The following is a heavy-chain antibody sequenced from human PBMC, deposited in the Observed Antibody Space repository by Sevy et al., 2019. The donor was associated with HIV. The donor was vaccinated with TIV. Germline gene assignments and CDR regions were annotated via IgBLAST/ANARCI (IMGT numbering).Heavy chain of an antibody. J-gene: IGHJ6*02. CDR1: GFTFSSYA. CDR3: AKKITIFGVIISYGMDV. Sequence: GGSLRLSCAASGFTFSSYAMSWVRQAPGKGLEWVSAISGSGGSTYYADSVKGRFTISRDNSKNTLYLQMNSLRAEDTAVDDCAKKITIFGVIISYGMDVWGQGTTVTVSS. CDR2: ISGSGGST. V-gene: IGHV3-23*01. D-gene: IGHD3-3*01.